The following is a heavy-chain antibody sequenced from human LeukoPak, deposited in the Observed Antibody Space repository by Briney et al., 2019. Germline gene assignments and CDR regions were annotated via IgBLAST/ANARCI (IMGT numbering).Heavy chain of an antibody. CDR1: GFTFTTYA. CDR2: ISSDGKSR. CDR3: ARVGYSDESIDY. V-gene: IGHV3-30*04. Sequence: GSSLRLSCAASGFTFTTYAFHWVRQAPGTGLEWVAVISSDGKSRIYADSVKGRFTISRDNSKNRLFLQMNSLRTEDTAVYYCARVGYSDESIDYWGQGTLVTVSS. J-gene: IGHJ4*02. D-gene: IGHD4-17*01.